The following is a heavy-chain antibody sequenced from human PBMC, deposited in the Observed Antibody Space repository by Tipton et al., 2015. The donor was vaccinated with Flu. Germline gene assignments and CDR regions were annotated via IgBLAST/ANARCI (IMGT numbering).Heavy chain of an antibody. J-gene: IGHJ4*02. CDR3: ARHTGDSVRGVIDY. Sequence: GLVKPSETLSLTCAVSDSSISSGYYWGWFRLPPGKGLEWIGTIYHSGTTYYNPSLKSRLTISVDTSKNQFSLRLSSVTAADTAVYYCARHTGDSVRGVIDYWGQGTLVTVSS. D-gene: IGHD3-10*02. CDR1: DSSISSGYY. CDR2: IYHSGTT. V-gene: IGHV4-38-2*01.